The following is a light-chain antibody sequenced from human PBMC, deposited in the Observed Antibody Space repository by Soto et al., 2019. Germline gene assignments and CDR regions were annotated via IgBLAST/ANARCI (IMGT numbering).Light chain of an antibody. CDR3: HQYYSPPYT. CDR2: WAS. CDR1: QNVLYKSKDKNY. V-gene: IGKV4-1*01. Sequence: DVVMTQFPDSLAVSLGERATINCKSSQNVLYKSKDKNYLSWYQQKPGQSPKLLIYWASTRESGVPDRFSGSGSETDFTLTISSLQAEDVAVYYCHQYYSPPYTFGQGTNLEIK. J-gene: IGKJ2*01.